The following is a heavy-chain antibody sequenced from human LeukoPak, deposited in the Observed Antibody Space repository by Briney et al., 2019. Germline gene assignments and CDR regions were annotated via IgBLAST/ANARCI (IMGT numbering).Heavy chain of an antibody. Sequence: PGGSLRLSCAASGFTFSSYEMNWVRQAPGKGLEWVSYISSSGSTIYYADSVKGRFTISRDNSKNTLYLQMNSLRAEDTAVYYCAKTLRGMDVWGQGTTVTVSS. V-gene: IGHV3-48*03. CDR2: ISSSGSTI. CDR1: GFTFSSYE. J-gene: IGHJ6*02. CDR3: AKTLRGMDV. D-gene: IGHD4-23*01.